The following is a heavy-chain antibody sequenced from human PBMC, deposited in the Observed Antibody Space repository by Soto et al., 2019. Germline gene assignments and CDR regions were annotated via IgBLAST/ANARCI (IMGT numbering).Heavy chain of an antibody. J-gene: IGHJ6*02. D-gene: IGHD4-4*01. CDR2: ISYDGSNK. CDR3: AKAHRGYSNYGSGQGYYYGMDV. Sequence: GGSLRLSCAASGFTFSSYGMHWVRQAPGKGLEWVAVISYDGSNKYYADSVKGRFTISRDNSKNTLYLQMNSLRAEDTAVYYCAKAHRGYSNYGSGQGYYYGMDVWGQGTTVTVSS. V-gene: IGHV3-30*18. CDR1: GFTFSSYG.